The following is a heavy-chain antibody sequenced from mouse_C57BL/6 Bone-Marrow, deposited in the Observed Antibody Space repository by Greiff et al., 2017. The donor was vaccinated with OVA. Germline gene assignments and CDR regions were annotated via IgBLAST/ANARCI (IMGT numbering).Heavy chain of an antibody. J-gene: IGHJ4*01. CDR1: GFNIKDYY. V-gene: IGHV14-1*01. CDR3: TTGRSVDYYAMDY. CDR2: IDPEDGDT. Sequence: VQLKQSGAELVRPGASVKLSCTASGFNIKDYYMHWVKQRPEQGLEWIGRIDPEDGDTEYAPKFQGKATMTADTSSNTAYLQLSSLTSEDTAVYYCTTGRSVDYYAMDYWGQGTSVTVSS.